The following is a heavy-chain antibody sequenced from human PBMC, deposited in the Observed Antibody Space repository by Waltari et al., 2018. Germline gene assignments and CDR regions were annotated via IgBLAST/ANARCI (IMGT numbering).Heavy chain of an antibody. D-gene: IGHD6-13*01. V-gene: IGHV4-59*11. CDR2: IHYSGST. CDR3: TREVAAAEAWFDP. Sequence: QVQLQESGPGLVKPSETLSLTCTVSRGSISSHYWSWIRQPPGKGLEWIGYIHYSGSTNYNPSLKSRVTISVDTSKNQFSLKLSSVTAADTAVYYCTREVAAAEAWFDPWGQGTLVTVSS. CDR1: RGSISSHY. J-gene: IGHJ5*02.